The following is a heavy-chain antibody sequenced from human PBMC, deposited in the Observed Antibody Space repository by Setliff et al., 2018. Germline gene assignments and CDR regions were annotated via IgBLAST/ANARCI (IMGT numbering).Heavy chain of an antibody. CDR2: TIPSFGST. V-gene: IGHV1-69*05. D-gene: IGHD5-18*01. Sequence: SVKVSCKASGGTFRSYGISWVRQAPGQGLEWMGGTIPSFGSTNYAQKFQDRVTIITDESTSTAYMELSSLRTEDTAVYYCAREVVDTRSSTDYRYYMDVWGKGTTVTVSS. J-gene: IGHJ6*03. CDR3: AREVVDTRSSTDYRYYMDV. CDR1: GGTFRSYG.